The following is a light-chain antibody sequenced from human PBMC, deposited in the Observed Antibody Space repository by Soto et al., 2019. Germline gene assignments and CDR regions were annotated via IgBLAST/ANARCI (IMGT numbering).Light chain of an antibody. CDR3: QQRSNWPPTWT. CDR1: QSVSSNY. J-gene: IGKJ1*01. V-gene: IGKV3-11*01. Sequence: EIVLTQSPGTLSLSPGERATFSCRASQSVSSNYLAWYQQKPGQAPRLLIYDASNRATGIPARFSGSGSGTDFTLTISSLEPEDFAVYYCQQRSNWPPTWTFGQGTKVDIK. CDR2: DAS.